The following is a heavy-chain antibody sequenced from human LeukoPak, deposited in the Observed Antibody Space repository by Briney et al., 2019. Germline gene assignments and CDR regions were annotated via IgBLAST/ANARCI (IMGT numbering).Heavy chain of an antibody. J-gene: IGHJ5*02. V-gene: IGHV4-34*01. D-gene: IGHD6-6*01. Sequence: SETLSLTCAVYGGSFSGYYWSWIRQPPGKGLEWIGEINHSGSTNYNPSLKSRVTISVDTSKNQFSLKLSSVTAADTAVYYCARKGDIAARPSVKFDPWGQGTLVTVSS. CDR1: GGSFSGYY. CDR3: ARKGDIAARPSVKFDP. CDR2: INHSGST.